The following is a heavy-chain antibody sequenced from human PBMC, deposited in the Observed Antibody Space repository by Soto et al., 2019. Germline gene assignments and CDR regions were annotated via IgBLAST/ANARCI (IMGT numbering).Heavy chain of an antibody. V-gene: IGHV3-23*01. CDR1: GFTFGSYA. CDR3: AKDSGVGASLFYCYYGMDV. D-gene: IGHD1-26*01. J-gene: IGHJ6*04. CDR2: ISGSGGST. Sequence: GVSLRRPCAPSGFTFGSYAMSWVRQAPGWGLEWGSAISGSGGSTYYADSVKGRFTISRDNSKNTLYLQMNSVRAEDTAVYYCAKDSGVGASLFYCYYGMDVWGKGTRVTVAS.